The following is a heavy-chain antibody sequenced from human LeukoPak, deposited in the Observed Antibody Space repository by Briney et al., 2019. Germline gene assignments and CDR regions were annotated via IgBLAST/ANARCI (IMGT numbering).Heavy chain of an antibody. V-gene: IGHV3-21*01. CDR2: ISSSSSYI. D-gene: IGHD3-22*01. CDR1: GFTFSSYS. Sequence: GGSLRLSCAASGFTFSSYSMNWVRQAPGKGLEWVSSISSSSSYIYYADSVKGRFTISRDNAKNSLYLQMNSLRTEDTAVYYCARDRINSAYYDSSGYLPDYWGQGTLVTVSS. J-gene: IGHJ4*02. CDR3: ARDRINSAYYDSSGYLPDY.